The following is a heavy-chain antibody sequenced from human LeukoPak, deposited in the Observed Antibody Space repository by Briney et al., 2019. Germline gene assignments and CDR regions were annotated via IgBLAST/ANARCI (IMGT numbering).Heavy chain of an antibody. Sequence: GGSLRLSCAASGFIFSNYGMSWVRQAPGEGLEWVSAIRGNADTTYYADSVKGRFTISRDNSKNTLYLQMNSLRAEDTAVYYCARAGQALLVDYYYMDVWGKGTTVTVSS. J-gene: IGHJ6*03. CDR3: ARAGQALLVDYYYMDV. CDR1: GFIFSNYG. D-gene: IGHD1-26*01. CDR2: IRGNADTT. V-gene: IGHV3-23*01.